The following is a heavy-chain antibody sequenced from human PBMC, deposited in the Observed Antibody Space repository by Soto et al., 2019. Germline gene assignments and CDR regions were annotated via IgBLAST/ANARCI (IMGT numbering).Heavy chain of an antibody. CDR2: IKSDGSST. J-gene: IGHJ6*02. CDR3: ARGNNGMDV. CDR1: GLTFSNYW. V-gene: IGHV3-74*01. Sequence: GGSLRLSCAASGLTFSNYWMHWVRQAPGKGLVWVSRIKSDGSSTNYADSVKGRFTSSRDNAKNTLYLQLNSLRVEDTAVYYCARGNNGMDVWGQGTTVTVSS.